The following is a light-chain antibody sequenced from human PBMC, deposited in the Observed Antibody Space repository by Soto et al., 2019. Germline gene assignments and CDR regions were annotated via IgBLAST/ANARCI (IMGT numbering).Light chain of an antibody. CDR2: DVS. CDR1: SSDVGGYND. Sequence: QSALTHPASVSGSPVQSITISCTGTSSDVGGYNDVSWYQLNPVKAPQLMVFDVSYRTSGVSSRFSGSKSVNTSSLTISGLQAEDEAYYICSSYTDTNTLVFGGGTKLSFL. J-gene: IGLJ2*01. CDR3: SSYTDTNTLV. V-gene: IGLV2-14*01.